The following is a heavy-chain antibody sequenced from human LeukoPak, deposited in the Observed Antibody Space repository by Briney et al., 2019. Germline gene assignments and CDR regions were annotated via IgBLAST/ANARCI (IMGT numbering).Heavy chain of an antibody. J-gene: IGHJ3*02. CDR2: ISYDGSNK. V-gene: IGHV3-30-3*01. D-gene: IGHD2-21*01. CDR3: ARSAIPVDAFDI. CDR1: GFTFSSYA. Sequence: GGSLRLSCAASGFTFSSYAMHWVRQAPGKGLEWVAVISYDGSNKYYADSVKGRFTISRDNSKNTLYLQMNSLRAEDTAVYYCARSAIPVDAFDIWGQGTMVTVSS.